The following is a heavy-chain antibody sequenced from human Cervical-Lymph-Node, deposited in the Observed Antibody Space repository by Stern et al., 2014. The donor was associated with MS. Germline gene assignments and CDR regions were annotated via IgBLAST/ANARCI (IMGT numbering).Heavy chain of an antibody. D-gene: IGHD4-17*01. CDR1: GGSISSGSYY. Sequence: QVQLQESGPGLVKPSQTLSLTCTVSGGSISSGSYYWSWIRQPAGKGLEWIGRIYTSGSTNYNPSLKSRVTISVDPSKNQFSLKLSSVTAADTAVYYCARQTTADYLFHYWGQGTLVTVSS. V-gene: IGHV4-61*02. CDR3: ARQTTADYLFHY. CDR2: IYTSGST. J-gene: IGHJ4*02.